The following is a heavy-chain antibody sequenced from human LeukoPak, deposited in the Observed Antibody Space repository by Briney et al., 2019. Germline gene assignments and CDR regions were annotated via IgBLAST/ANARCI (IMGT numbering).Heavy chain of an antibody. D-gene: IGHD6-19*01. J-gene: IGHJ3*02. CDR2: IWYDGSNK. Sequence: GRSLRLSCAASGFTFSSYGMRWVRQAPGKGLEWVAAIWYDGSNKYYADSVKGRLTISRDNSKNTLYLQMNSLRAEDTAVYYCARAGIAVAGTPHAFDIWAEGTMVSVSS. CDR1: GFTFSSYG. V-gene: IGHV3-33*01. CDR3: ARAGIAVAGTPHAFDI.